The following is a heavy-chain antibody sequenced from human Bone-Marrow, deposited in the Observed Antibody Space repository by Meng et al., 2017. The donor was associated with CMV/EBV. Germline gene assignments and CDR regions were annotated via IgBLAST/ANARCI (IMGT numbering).Heavy chain of an antibody. CDR2: ISWDGGST. CDR1: GFTFSSYG. Sequence: GGSLRLSCAASGFTFSSYGMHWVRQAPGKGLEWVSLISWDGGSTYYADSVKGRFTISRDNSKNSLYLQMNSLRTEDTALYYCAKGRKVAYYDFWSGFYGMDVWGQGTTVTVSS. J-gene: IGHJ6*02. CDR3: AKGRKVAYYDFWSGFYGMDV. V-gene: IGHV3-43*01. D-gene: IGHD3-3*01.